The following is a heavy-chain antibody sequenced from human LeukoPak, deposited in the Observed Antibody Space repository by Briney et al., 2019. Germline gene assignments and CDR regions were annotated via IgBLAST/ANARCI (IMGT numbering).Heavy chain of an antibody. D-gene: IGHD4-17*01. Sequence: SGGSLRLSCAASGFTFDDYAMHWVRQAPGKGLEWVSGISWNSGSIGYADSVKGRFTISRDNAKNSLYLQMNSLRAEDTALYYCARQRAGFTVTTSDYWGQGTLVTVSS. CDR3: ARQRAGFTVTTSDY. CDR1: GFTFDDYA. J-gene: IGHJ4*02. V-gene: IGHV3-9*01. CDR2: ISWNSGSI.